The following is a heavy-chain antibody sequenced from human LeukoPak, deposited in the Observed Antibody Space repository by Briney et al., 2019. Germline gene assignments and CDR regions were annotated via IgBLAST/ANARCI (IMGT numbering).Heavy chain of an antibody. CDR2: IWYDGNNK. D-gene: IGHD6-13*01. Sequence: PGGSLRLSCVASGFTFSSYGMHWVRQAPGKGLEWVAVIWYDGNNKYYADSVKGRFTISRDNSKNTVYLQMNSLRAEDTAVYHCAKYSSSWSQYNWLDPWGQGTLVTVSS. J-gene: IGHJ5*02. CDR1: GFTFSSYG. V-gene: IGHV3-33*06. CDR3: AKYSSSWSQYNWLDP.